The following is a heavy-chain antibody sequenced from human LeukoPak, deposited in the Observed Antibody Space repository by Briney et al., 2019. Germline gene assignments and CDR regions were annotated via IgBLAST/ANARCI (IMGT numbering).Heavy chain of an antibody. CDR2: IYYSGST. J-gene: IGHJ5*02. CDR1: GASFSGYY. D-gene: IGHD2-2*01. V-gene: IGHV4-59*01. CDR3: ARTTEDCSSTSCYQCWFDP. Sequence: PSETLSLTCAVYGASFSGYYWSWIRQPPGKGLEWIGYIYYSGSTNYNPSLKSRVTISVDTSKNQFSLKLNSVTAADTAVYYCARTTEDCSSTSCYQCWFDPWGQGTLVTVSS.